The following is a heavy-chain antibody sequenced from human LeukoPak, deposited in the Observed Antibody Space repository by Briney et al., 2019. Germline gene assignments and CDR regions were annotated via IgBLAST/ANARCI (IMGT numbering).Heavy chain of an antibody. V-gene: IGHV3-48*01. CDR2: ISSSSSTI. D-gene: IGHD3-22*01. J-gene: IGHJ4*02. CDR1: GFTFRSYS. Sequence: GGPLRLSCAASGFTFRSYSMNWVREAPGKGLEGVSYISSSSSTIYYADSVKGRLPISRDNAKTSLYLQMNSLRAADTPVYSCARDPSGYYSNYFDYWGQGTLVTVSS. CDR3: ARDPSGYYSNYFDY.